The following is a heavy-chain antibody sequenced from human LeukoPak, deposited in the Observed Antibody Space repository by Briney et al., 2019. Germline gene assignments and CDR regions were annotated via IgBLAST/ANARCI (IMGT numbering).Heavy chain of an antibody. D-gene: IGHD3-9*01. J-gene: IGHJ4*02. CDR2: INPNHGDT. Sequence: ASVKVSCKASGQTFTGYYMHWVRQAPGQGLEWMGWINPNHGDTNYAQKFQDRVSMTRDTSISTAYMHLSRLRSADTAVYYCARSPHILTGENFDYWGQGTLLTVSS. CDR3: ARSPHILTGENFDY. V-gene: IGHV1-2*02. CDR1: GQTFTGYY.